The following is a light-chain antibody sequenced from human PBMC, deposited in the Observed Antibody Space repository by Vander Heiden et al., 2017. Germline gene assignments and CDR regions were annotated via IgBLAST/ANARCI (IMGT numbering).Light chain of an antibody. V-gene: IGLV2-23*02. J-gene: IGLJ2*01. Sequence: QSALTQPASVSASPGQSITIPCTGTSSDVGSYNLVSWYQHHPGKAPNLMIYEVTKRPSGVSNRFAGSKSGNTASLTISGLLAEDEADYYCCSYAGSSTPVVFGGGTKLTVL. CDR3: CSYAGSSTPVV. CDR2: EVT. CDR1: SSDVGSYNL.